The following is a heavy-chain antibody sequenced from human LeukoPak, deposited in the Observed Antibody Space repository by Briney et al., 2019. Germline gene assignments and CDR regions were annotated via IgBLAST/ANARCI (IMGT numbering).Heavy chain of an antibody. Sequence: GGSLGLSCAASGFTFSSYNMNWVRQAPGKGLEWVSSITSGSSYRFYADSVKGRFTISRDNAKNSLYLQMNSLRAEDTALYYCAKGEYQLHNWYFDLWGRGTLVTVSS. CDR1: GFTFSSYN. J-gene: IGHJ2*01. CDR2: ITSGSSYR. D-gene: IGHD2-2*01. V-gene: IGHV3-21*04. CDR3: AKGEYQLHNWYFDL.